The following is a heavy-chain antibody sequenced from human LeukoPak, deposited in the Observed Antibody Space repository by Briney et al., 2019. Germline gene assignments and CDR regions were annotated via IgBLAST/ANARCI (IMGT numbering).Heavy chain of an antibody. CDR3: ARSGSLGYFDY. D-gene: IGHD1-26*01. J-gene: IGHJ4*02. CDR2: INPNSGGT. CDR1: GYTFTGYY. Sequence: ASVTVSCKASGYTFTGYYMHWVRQAPGQGLEWIGRINPNSGGTNYAQKFQGRVTMTRDTSISTAYMELSRLRSDDTAVYYCARSGSLGYFDYWGQGTLVTVSS. V-gene: IGHV1-2*06.